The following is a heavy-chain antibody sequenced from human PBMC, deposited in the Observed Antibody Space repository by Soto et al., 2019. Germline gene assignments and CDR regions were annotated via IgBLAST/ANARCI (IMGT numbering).Heavy chain of an antibody. Sequence: QVQLVQSGAEEKKPGASVKVSCKASGYTFTGYAMHWVRQAPGHRLEWMGWINAGNGNTKYSQKFQGRGTITRDTSASTTYMELSSLRSEDTAVYYCARAVAVAADFDYWGQGTLVTVSS. D-gene: IGHD6-19*01. CDR2: INAGNGNT. CDR1: GYTFTGYA. J-gene: IGHJ4*02. CDR3: ARAVAVAADFDY. V-gene: IGHV1-3*05.